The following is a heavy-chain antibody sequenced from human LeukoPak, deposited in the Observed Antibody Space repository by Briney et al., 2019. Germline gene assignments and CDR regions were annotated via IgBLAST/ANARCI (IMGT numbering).Heavy chain of an antibody. CDR1: GGSISSSSYY. J-gene: IGHJ3*02. CDR3: AREGRWEPHAFDI. CDR2: IYYSGST. V-gene: IGHV4-39*07. Sequence: KPSESLSLTCTVSGGSISSSSYYWGWIRQPPGKGLEWIGSIYYSGSTYYNPSLKGRVTISVDTSKNQFSVKLSSVNAADTAVYYCAREGRWEPHAFDIWGQGTMVTVSS. D-gene: IGHD1-26*01.